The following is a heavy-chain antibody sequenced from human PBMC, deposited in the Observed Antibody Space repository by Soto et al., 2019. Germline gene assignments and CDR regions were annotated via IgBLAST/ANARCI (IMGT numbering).Heavy chain of an antibody. V-gene: IGHV4-39*01. Sequence: SETLSLTCTVSGGSISSSSYYWGWIRQPPGKGLEWIGSIYYSGSTYYNPSLKSRVTISVDTSKNQFSLKLSSVTAADTAVYYCARQASYYYDSSGYYDGGDYWGQGTLVTVSS. CDR1: GGSISSSSYY. CDR2: IYYSGST. D-gene: IGHD3-22*01. CDR3: ARQASYYYDSSGYYDGGDY. J-gene: IGHJ4*02.